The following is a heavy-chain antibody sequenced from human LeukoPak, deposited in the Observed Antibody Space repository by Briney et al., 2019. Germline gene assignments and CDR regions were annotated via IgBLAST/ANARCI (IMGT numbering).Heavy chain of an antibody. V-gene: IGHV5-51*01. CDR1: GSSFTSYW. Sequence: GESLKISCKGAGSSFTSYWIGWVRQMPGKGLEWMGVIYPGDSHTRYSPSFQGQGTISADKSIGTAYLQWNSLKASDTAIYYCTRSPDIDILTGYSRYYFDYWGQGTLVTVSS. J-gene: IGHJ4*02. CDR3: TRSPDIDILTGYSRYYFDY. CDR2: IYPGDSHT. D-gene: IGHD3-9*01.